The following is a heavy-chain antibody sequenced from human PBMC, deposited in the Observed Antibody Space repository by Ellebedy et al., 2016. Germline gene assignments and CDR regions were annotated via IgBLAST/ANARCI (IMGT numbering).Heavy chain of an antibody. CDR2: IKEDGSEK. J-gene: IGHJ4*02. D-gene: IGHD6-25*01. V-gene: IGHV3-7*01. CDR3: ARDSRAAKGHNFDY. Sequence: GESLKISCAASGFTFSDFWMTWVRQTPGKGLEWVANIKEDGSEKFHVDSVRGRFTISRDNAKSSLYLQMNDLRAEDTAVYYCARDSRAAKGHNFDYWGQGILVIISS. CDR1: GFTFSDFW.